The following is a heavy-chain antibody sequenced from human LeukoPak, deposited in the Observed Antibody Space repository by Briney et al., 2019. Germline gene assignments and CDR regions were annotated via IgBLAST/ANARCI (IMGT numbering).Heavy chain of an antibody. Sequence: SETLSLTCAVSGASISGSGYYLGWIRQSPGKGLEWIGNIYYTGNTYYNASLQSRVTISIDTSENQFSLRLNSVTAADTAMYYCVKSGGYGLIDYWGPGTLVTVSS. CDR1: GASISGSGYY. J-gene: IGHJ4*02. D-gene: IGHD1-26*01. V-gene: IGHV4-39*01. CDR3: VKSGGYGLIDY. CDR2: IYYTGNT.